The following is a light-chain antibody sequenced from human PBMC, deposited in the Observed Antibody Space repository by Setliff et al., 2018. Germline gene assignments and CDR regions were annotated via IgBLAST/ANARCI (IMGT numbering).Light chain of an antibody. CDR2: DVG. J-gene: IGLJ1*01. CDR1: SSDVGGYNH. CDR3: SSYTSSSTYV. V-gene: IGLV2-14*01. Sequence: QSVLPQPASVSGSPGQSITISCTGSSSDVGGYNHVSWYQQHPGKAPKLMIYDVGKRPSGVSNRFSGSKSGNTASLTISGLQAEDEADYYCSSYTSSSTYVFGTGTKVTVL.